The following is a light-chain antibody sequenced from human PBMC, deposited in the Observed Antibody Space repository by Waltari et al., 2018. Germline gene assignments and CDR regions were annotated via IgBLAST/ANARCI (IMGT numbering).Light chain of an antibody. Sequence: DVVLTQSPLSLPVTLGQPASISCRSSQSLVRSDGHTSMNWFQHRPGHSSRRLSYKVSHRESGGPDRFSRKASGTDFKMKTSRVEAEEVGVNDCLQGTHGPRTFGQWTKLEI. V-gene: IGKV2-30*02. CDR2: KVS. CDR3: LQGTHGPRT. CDR1: QSLVRSDGHTS. J-gene: IGKJ2*01.